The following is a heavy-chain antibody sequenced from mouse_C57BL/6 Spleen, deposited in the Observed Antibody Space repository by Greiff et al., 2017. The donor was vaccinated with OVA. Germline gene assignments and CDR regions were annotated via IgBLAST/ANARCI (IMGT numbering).Heavy chain of an antibody. CDR2: IYPGDGDT. V-gene: IGHV1-80*01. D-gene: IGHD1-1*01. J-gene: IGHJ1*03. Sequence: VKLMESGAELVKPGASVKISCKASGYAFSSYWMNWVKQRPGKGLEWIGQIYPGDGDTNYNGKFKGKATLTADKSSSTAYMQLSSLTSEDSAVYFCAREGDGSSYWYFDVWGTGTTVTVSS. CDR3: AREGDGSSYWYFDV. CDR1: GYAFSSYW.